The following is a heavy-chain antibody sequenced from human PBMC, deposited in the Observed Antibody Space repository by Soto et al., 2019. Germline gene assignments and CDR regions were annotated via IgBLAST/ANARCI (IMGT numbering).Heavy chain of an antibody. D-gene: IGHD5-18*01. CDR2: ISSSSTI. V-gene: IGHV3-48*02. Sequence: GGSLRLSCAASGFTFSSYSMNWVRQAPGKGLEWVSYISSSSTIYYADSVKGRFTISRDNAKNSLYLQMNSLRDEDTAVYYCARDDLDTAMVSGGVDYWGQGTLVTVSS. J-gene: IGHJ4*02. CDR1: GFTFSSYS. CDR3: ARDDLDTAMVSGGVDY.